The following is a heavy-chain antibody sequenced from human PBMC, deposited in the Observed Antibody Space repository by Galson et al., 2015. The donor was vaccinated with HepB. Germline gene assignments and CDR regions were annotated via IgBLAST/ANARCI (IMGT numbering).Heavy chain of an antibody. CDR1: GFTFSSYA. CDR3: ATPGAGLRFLEWLPTGYYGMDV. J-gene: IGHJ6*02. CDR2: ISGSGGST. Sequence: SLRLSCAASGFTFSSYAMSWVRQAPGKGLEWVSAISGSGGSTYYADSVKGRFTISRDNSKNTLYLQMNSLRAEDTAVYYCATPGAGLRFLEWLPTGYYGMDVWGQGTTVTVSS. D-gene: IGHD3-3*01. V-gene: IGHV3-23*01.